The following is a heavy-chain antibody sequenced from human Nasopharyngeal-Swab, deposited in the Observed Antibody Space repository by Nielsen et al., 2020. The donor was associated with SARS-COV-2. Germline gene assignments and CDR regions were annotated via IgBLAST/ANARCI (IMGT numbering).Heavy chain of an antibody. CDR3: ARGLRGYSGYSDY. J-gene: IGHJ4*02. V-gene: IGHV3-53*01. Sequence: WIRQPPGKGPEWVSVIYSGGSTYYADSVKGRFTISRDNSKNTLYLQMNSLRAEDTAVYYCARGLRGYSGYSDYWGQGTLVTVSS. D-gene: IGHD5-12*01. CDR2: IYSGGST.